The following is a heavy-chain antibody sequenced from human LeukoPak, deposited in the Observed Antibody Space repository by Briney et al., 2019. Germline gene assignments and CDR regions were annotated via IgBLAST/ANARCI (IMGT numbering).Heavy chain of an antibody. J-gene: IGHJ4*02. V-gene: IGHV3-11*01. CDR2: ISYNAIRI. CDR3: SKAPASGSQTSSYSSDSFDY. D-gene: IGHD2-15*01. CDR1: GFTFSVYY. Sequence: GGSLRLSCAASGFTFSVYYMRWVRHAPGRGLEWVSYISYNAIRIYHAHSVKGRYTICKDNAQNSLYLEMCSLRADGSVVYFCSKAPASGSQTSSYSSDSFDYWGQGTLVTVSS.